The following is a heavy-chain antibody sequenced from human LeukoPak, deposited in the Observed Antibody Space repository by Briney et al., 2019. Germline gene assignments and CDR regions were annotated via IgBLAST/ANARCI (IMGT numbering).Heavy chain of an antibody. J-gene: IGHJ4*02. D-gene: IGHD1-1*01. CDR1: GFTFSDYY. Sequence: GGSLRLSCAASGFTFSDYYMSWIRQAPGKGLEWVSYISSSGSTIYYADSVKGRFTISRDNAKNSLYLQMNSLRAEDTAVYYCARTPVTTGTTELLDYWGQGTLVTVSS. CDR3: ARTPVTTGTTELLDY. V-gene: IGHV3-11*01. CDR2: ISSSGSTI.